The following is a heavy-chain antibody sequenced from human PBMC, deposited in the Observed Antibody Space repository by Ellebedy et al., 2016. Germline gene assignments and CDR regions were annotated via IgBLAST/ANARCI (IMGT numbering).Heavy chain of an antibody. J-gene: IGHJ4*02. CDR2: IWFDGSNT. V-gene: IGHV3-33*01. Sequence: GGSLRLSXAASGFIFSNYGMHWVRQAPGKGLEWVALIWFDGSNTYYADSVKGRFTISRDNSKNTLYLQINSLRAEDTGVYYCARDSLISGSYSPDWGQGTPVTVSS. CDR3: ARDSLISGSYSPD. D-gene: IGHD3-10*01. CDR1: GFIFSNYG.